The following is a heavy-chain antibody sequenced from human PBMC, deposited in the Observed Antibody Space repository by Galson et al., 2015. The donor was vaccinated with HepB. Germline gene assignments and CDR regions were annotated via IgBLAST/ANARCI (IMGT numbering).Heavy chain of an antibody. J-gene: IGHJ5*02. CDR3: ARETRGWFDP. CDR2: IGPAGDT. V-gene: IGHV3-13*04. D-gene: IGHD1-1*01. Sequence: SLRLSCAASGFTFSNYDMHWVRQAAGKGLEWVSAIGPAGDTYYPGSVKGRFTISRENAKNSLYLQMNNLRARDTAVYYCARETRGWFDPWGQGTLVTVSS. CDR1: GFTFSNYD.